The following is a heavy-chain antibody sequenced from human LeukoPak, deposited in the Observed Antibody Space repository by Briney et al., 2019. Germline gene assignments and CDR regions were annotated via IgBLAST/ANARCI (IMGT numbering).Heavy chain of an antibody. CDR3: ARDGSGTYLNWFDP. CDR2: IYDSRST. J-gene: IGHJ5*02. D-gene: IGHD3-10*01. Sequence: SETLSLTCTVSGGSISSYYWSWIRQPPGKGLEWIGFIYDSRSTNYNPYLKSRVTISVDTSKNQFSLKLSSVTAADTAVYYCARDGSGTYLNWFDPWGQGTLVTVSS. CDR1: GGSISSYY. V-gene: IGHV4-59*01.